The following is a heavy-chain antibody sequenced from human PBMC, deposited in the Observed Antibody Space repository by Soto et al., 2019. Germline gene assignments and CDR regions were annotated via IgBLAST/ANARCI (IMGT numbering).Heavy chain of an antibody. CDR1: GFTFSSYA. CDR3: AKRGDCSSTSCYEGGYYYFDY. CDR2: ISGSGGST. D-gene: IGHD2-2*01. Sequence: GGSLRLSCAASGFTFSSYAMSWVRQAPGKGLEWVSAISGSGGSTYYADSVKGRFTISRDNSKNTLYLQMNSLRAEDTAVYYCAKRGDCSSTSCYEGGYYYFDYWGQGTLVTVSS. V-gene: IGHV3-23*01. J-gene: IGHJ4*02.